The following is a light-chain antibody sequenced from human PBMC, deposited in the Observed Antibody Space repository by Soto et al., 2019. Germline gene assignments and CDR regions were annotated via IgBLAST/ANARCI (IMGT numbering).Light chain of an antibody. J-gene: IGKJ3*01. CDR3: QQYGSSPLFT. V-gene: IGKV3-20*01. Sequence: EIVLTQSPGTLSLSPGERATLSCRASQSVSSSYLAWYQQKPGQAPRLLIYGASNSATGIPDRFSGSGSGTDFTLTISRLEPEDFAVYYCQQYGSSPLFTFGPGTKVYI. CDR1: QSVSSSY. CDR2: GAS.